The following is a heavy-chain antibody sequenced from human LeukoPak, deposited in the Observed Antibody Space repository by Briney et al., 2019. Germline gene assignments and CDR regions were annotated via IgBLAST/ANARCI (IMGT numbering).Heavy chain of an antibody. Sequence: PGGSLRLSCAASGFTFSSYAMSWVRQAPGKGLEWVSAISGSGGSTYYADSVKGRFTISRDNSKNTLYLQMNSLRAEDTAVYYCARPKTGDEGAFDIWGQGTMVTVSS. CDR2: ISGSGGST. J-gene: IGHJ3*02. CDR3: ARPKTGDEGAFDI. V-gene: IGHV3-23*01. CDR1: GFTFSSYA. D-gene: IGHD7-27*01.